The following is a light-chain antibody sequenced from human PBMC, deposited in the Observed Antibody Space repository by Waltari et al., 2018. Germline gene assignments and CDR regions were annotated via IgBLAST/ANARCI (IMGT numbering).Light chain of an antibody. J-gene: IGLJ3*02. V-gene: IGLV2-14*03. CDR1: SNDVGGYNY. CDR3: SSYTSSLTLV. Sequence: QSALTQPASVSGSPGQSITISCTGTSNDVGGYNYASLYQQHPGKAPKIMIYDVSNRPSGVSNRFSGSKSGNTASLTISGLQAEDEADYYCSSYTSSLTLVFGGGTKLTVL. CDR2: DVS.